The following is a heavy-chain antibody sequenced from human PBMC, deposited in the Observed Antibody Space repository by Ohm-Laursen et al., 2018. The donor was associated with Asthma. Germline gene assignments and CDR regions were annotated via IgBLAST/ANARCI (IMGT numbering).Heavy chain of an antibody. J-gene: IGHJ4*02. V-gene: IGHV4-4*02. CDR2: IYHSGST. Sequence: TLSLTCTVSGGSISSSNWWSWVRQPPGKGLEWIGEIYHSGSTNYNPSLKSRGHISTDTSKNQVSLSLTSVTAADTAVYYCARGGYPIDYWGQGTLVTVSS. D-gene: IGHD3-16*02. CDR3: ARGGYPIDY. CDR1: GGSISSSNW.